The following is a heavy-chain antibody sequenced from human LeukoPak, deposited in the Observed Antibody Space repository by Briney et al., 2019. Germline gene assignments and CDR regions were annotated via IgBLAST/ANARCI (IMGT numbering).Heavy chain of an antibody. V-gene: IGHV1-69*04. J-gene: IGHJ5*02. CDR3: ARGDYYDSSGRNWFDP. CDR1: GGTFSSYA. Sequence: GASVKVSCKASGGTFSSYAISWVRQAPGQGLEWMGRIIPILGIANYAQKFQGRVTITADKSTSTAYMELSSLRSEDTAVYYCARGDYYDSSGRNWFDPWGQGTLVTVSS. CDR2: IIPILGIA. D-gene: IGHD3-22*01.